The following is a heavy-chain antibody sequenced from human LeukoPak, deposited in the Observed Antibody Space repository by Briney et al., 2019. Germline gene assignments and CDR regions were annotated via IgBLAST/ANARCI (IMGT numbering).Heavy chain of an antibody. D-gene: IGHD2-15*01. CDR3: ARDHERYCSGGSCYLGY. Sequence: ASVKVSCNASGYTFTSYGISWVRQAPGQGLEWMGWISAYNGNTNYAQKLQGRVTMTTDTSTSTAYMELRSLRSDDTAVYYCARDHERYCSGGSCYLGYWGQGTLVTVSS. CDR2: ISAYNGNT. CDR1: GYTFTSYG. V-gene: IGHV1-18*01. J-gene: IGHJ4*02.